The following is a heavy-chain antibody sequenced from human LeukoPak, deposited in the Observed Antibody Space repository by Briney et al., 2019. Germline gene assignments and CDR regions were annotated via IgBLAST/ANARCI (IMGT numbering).Heavy chain of an antibody. CDR2: INSDGSST. Sequence: GGSLILSCAASGFTFSSYWMHWVRQAPGKGLVWVSRINSDGSSTSYADSVKGRFTISRDNAKNTLYLQMNSLRAEDTAVYYCAGEYSSSWYGSLDYWGQGTLVTVSS. V-gene: IGHV3-74*01. CDR1: GFTFSSYW. D-gene: IGHD6-13*01. J-gene: IGHJ4*02. CDR3: AGEYSSSWYGSLDY.